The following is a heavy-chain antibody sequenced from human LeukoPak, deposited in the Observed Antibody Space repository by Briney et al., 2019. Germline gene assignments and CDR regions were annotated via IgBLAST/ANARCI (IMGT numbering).Heavy chain of an antibody. CDR1: GYTLTELS. CDR2: FDPEDGET. D-gene: IGHD3-22*01. V-gene: IGHV1-24*01. J-gene: IGHJ5*02. CDR3: ASPRSYYDSSGYYIS. Sequence: ASVKVSCKVSGYTLTELSMHWVRQAPGKGLEWMGGFDPEDGETIYAQKFQGRVTMTGDTSTDTAYMELSSLRSEDTAVYYCASPRSYYDSSGYYISWGQGTLVTVSS.